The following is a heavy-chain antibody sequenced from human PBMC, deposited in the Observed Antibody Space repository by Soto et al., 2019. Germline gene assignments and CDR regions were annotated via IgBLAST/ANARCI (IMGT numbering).Heavy chain of an antibody. CDR1: GFTFANYA. CDR2: ISASGVRT. J-gene: IGHJ4*02. D-gene: IGHD2-15*01. CDR3: AKDLVVLSARFES. V-gene: IGHV3-23*01. Sequence: PGGSLRLSCTVSGFTFANYAMAWVRQAPGKGLECVSGISASGVRTYYADSAKGRFTISRDNSNNTLYLQMTSLRAEDTAVYYCAKDLVVLSARFESWGQGALVTVSS.